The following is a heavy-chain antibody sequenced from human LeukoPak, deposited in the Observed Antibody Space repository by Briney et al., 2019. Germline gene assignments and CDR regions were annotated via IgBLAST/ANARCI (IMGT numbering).Heavy chain of an antibody. Sequence: GGSLRLSCAASGFTFSSYAMTWVRQAPGKGLEWVSAINGGGGNTYYADSVKGRFSISRDNSKNTLYLQMNSLRAEDTAVYYCAKDRSGSFPNWFDPWGQGTLVTVSS. J-gene: IGHJ5*02. CDR3: AKDRSGSFPNWFDP. CDR1: GFTFSSYA. CDR2: INGGGGNT. D-gene: IGHD3-10*01. V-gene: IGHV3-23*01.